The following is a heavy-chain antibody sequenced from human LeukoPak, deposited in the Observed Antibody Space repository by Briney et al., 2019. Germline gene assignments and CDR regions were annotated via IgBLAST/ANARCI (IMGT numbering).Heavy chain of an antibody. CDR1: GFTFSSYG. CDR3: AKDRWSGSYFNYYYYYMDV. Sequence: GGSLRLSCAASGFTFSSYGMHWVRQAPGKGLEWVAFIRYDGSNKYYADSVKGRFTISRDNSKNTLYLQMNSLRAEDTAVYYCAKDRWSGSYFNYYYYYMDVWGKGTTVTVSS. J-gene: IGHJ6*03. CDR2: IRYDGSNK. D-gene: IGHD1-26*01. V-gene: IGHV3-30*02.